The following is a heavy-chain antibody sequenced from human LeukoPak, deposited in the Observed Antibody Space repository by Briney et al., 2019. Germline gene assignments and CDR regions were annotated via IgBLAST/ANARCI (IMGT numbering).Heavy chain of an antibody. Sequence: GASVKVSCKASGYTFTSYGISWVRQAPGQGLEWMGWISAYNGNTNYAQKLQGRVTTTTDTSTSTAYMELRSLRSDDTAVYYCARDRSIGESDYYYYYGMDVWGQGTTVTVSS. CDR3: ARDRSIGESDYYYYYGMDV. J-gene: IGHJ6*02. V-gene: IGHV1-18*01. CDR1: GYTFTSYG. CDR2: ISAYNGNT. D-gene: IGHD3-10*01.